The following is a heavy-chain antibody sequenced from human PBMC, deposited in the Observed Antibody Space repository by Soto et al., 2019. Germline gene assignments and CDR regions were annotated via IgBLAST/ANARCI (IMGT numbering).Heavy chain of an antibody. CDR3: AKVGRWQDRAVDY. D-gene: IGHD2-15*01. CDR1: GFSFSTYA. J-gene: IGHJ4*02. V-gene: IGHV3-23*01. Sequence: EVQLLESGGGLVQPGGSLRLSCAASGFSFSTYAMSWVRQAPGKGLEWVSGISGSGGSTYYADSVKGRFTISRDNSKNTLSLQVNSLRAEDAAVYYCAKVGRWQDRAVDYWGQGTLVTVSS. CDR2: ISGSGGST.